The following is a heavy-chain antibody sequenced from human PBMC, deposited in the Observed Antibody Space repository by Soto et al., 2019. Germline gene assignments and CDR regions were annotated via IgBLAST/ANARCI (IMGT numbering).Heavy chain of an antibody. Sequence: EVQLVESGGGLVKPGGSLRLSCAASGFTFSSYSMNWVRQAPGKGLEWVSSISSSSSYIYYADSVKGRFTISRDNAKNSLYLQMNSLRAEDTAVYYCARALRTGDKIYSSSWYGDAFDIWGQGTMVTVSS. CDR2: ISSSSSYI. J-gene: IGHJ3*02. CDR3: ARALRTGDKIYSSSWYGDAFDI. V-gene: IGHV3-21*01. D-gene: IGHD6-13*01. CDR1: GFTFSSYS.